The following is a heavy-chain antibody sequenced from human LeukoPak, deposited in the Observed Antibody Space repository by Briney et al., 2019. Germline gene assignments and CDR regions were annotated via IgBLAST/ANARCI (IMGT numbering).Heavy chain of an antibody. V-gene: IGHV3-7*01. J-gene: IGHJ6*03. CDR3: ARAANCGIGGGDCYSWYYYYYMDV. CDR1: GFTFSSYW. Sequence: HPGGSLRLSCAASGFTFSSYWMSWVRQAPGKGLEWVANIKQDGSEKYYVDSVKGRFTISRDNAKNSLYLQMNSLRAEDTAVYYCARAANCGIGGGDCYSWYYYYYMDVWGKGTTVTISS. D-gene: IGHD2-21*02. CDR2: IKQDGSEK.